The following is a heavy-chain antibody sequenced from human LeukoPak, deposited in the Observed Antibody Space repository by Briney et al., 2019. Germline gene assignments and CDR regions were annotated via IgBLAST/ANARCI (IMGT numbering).Heavy chain of an antibody. CDR2: IYSGGST. J-gene: IGHJ4*02. V-gene: IGHV3-66*01. Sequence: PGGSLRLSCAASGFTVSSNYMSWVRQAPGKGLEWVSVIYSGGSTYYADSVKGRFTISRDNSKNTLYLQMNSLRAEDTAVYYCAGKNTYYYDSSGYLDYWGQGTLVTVSS. CDR1: GFTVSSNY. CDR3: AGKNTYYYDSSGYLDY. D-gene: IGHD3-22*01.